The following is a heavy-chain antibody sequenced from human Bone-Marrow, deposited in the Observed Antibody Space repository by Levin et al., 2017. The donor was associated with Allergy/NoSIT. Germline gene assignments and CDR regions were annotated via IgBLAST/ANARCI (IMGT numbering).Heavy chain of an antibody. Sequence: GESLKISCAASGFTFSSYAMSWVRQAPGKGLEWVSAIGGSGGSTYYADSVKGRFTISRDNSKNTLYLQMNSLRAEDTAVYYCAKKDFDWLLLKWGQGTLVTVSS. CDR2: IGGSGGST. CDR3: AKKDFDWLLLK. V-gene: IGHV3-23*01. CDR1: GFTFSSYA. J-gene: IGHJ4*02. D-gene: IGHD3-9*01.